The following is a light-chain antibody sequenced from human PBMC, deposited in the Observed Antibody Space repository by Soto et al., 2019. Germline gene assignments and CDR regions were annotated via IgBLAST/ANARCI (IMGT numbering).Light chain of an antibody. CDR2: LGS. CDR1: QSLLHSNGYNY. CDR3: MQALQTPHP. V-gene: IGKV2-28*01. Sequence: DVVMTQSPLSLPVTPGEPASISCRSSQSLLHSNGYNYLDWYLQKPVQSPQLLIYLGSNRAAGVPDRFSGSGSGTDFTLKISRVEAEDVGVYYCMQALQTPHPFGKGTKVEIK. J-gene: IGKJ2*01.